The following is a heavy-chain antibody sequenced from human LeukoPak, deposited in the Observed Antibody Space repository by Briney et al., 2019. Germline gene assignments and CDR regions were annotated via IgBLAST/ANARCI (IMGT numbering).Heavy chain of an antibody. J-gene: IGHJ4*02. CDR3: ATYRANESGRGY. CDR2: IHSSGTT. CDR1: GVSMNYYF. Sequence: SETLSLTCTVSGVSMNYYFWNWIRQPAGEGLQWIGRIHSSGTTNCNPSLKSRVTISMDTSKNQVSLKLTSVTAADTAVYYCATYRANESGRGYWGQGILVAVAS. V-gene: IGHV4-4*07. D-gene: IGHD3-10*01.